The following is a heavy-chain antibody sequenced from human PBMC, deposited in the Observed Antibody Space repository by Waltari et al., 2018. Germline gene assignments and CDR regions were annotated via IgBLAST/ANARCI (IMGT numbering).Heavy chain of an antibody. Sequence: QVQLQQWGAGLLKPSETLSLTCAGYGGSFSGYYCSWTRQRPGKGLEGIGEINHGGSTNYNPSLKSRVTISVDTSKNQFSLKLSSVTAADTAVYYCARLAVYGQQLVLFDYWDQGTLVTVSS. V-gene: IGHV4-34*01. D-gene: IGHD6-13*01. CDR1: GGSFSGYY. CDR2: INHGGST. J-gene: IGHJ4*02. CDR3: ARLAVYGQQLVLFDY.